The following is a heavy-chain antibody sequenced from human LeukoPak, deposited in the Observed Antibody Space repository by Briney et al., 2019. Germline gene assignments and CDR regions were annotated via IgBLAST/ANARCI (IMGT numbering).Heavy chain of an antibody. CDR2: INPNSGGT. CDR1: GYTFTGYY. Sequence: GASVKVSCKASGYTFTGYYMHWVRQAPGQGLEWMGWINPNSGGTNYAQKFQGRVTMTRDTSISTAYMELSSLRSEDTAVYYCASIAAAVSSSYYFDYWGQGTLVTVSS. V-gene: IGHV1-2*02. D-gene: IGHD6-13*01. J-gene: IGHJ4*02. CDR3: ASIAAAVSSSYYFDY.